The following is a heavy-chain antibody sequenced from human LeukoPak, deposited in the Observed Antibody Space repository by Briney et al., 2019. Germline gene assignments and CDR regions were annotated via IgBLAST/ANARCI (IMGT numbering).Heavy chain of an antibody. Sequence: PGGSLRLSCAASGFTVSSNYMSWVRQAPGKGLEWVSVIYSGGSTYYADSVKGRFTISRHNSKNTLYLQMNNLRAEDTAVYYCARKGPAQNFDYWGQGTLVTVSS. CDR1: GFTVSSNY. CDR3: ARKGPAQNFDY. CDR2: IYSGGST. V-gene: IGHV3-53*04. J-gene: IGHJ4*02.